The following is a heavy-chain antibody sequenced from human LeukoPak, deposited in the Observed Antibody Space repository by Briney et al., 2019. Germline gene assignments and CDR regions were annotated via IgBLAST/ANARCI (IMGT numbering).Heavy chain of an antibody. CDR3: ARLGSIAASSDY. Sequence: ASVKVSCKASGGTFSSYAISWVRQAPGQGLEWMGGIIPIFGTANYAQKFQGRVTITADDSTSTAYMELRSLRSEDTAVYYCARLGSIAASSDYWGQGTLVTVSS. CDR1: GGTFSSYA. J-gene: IGHJ4*02. CDR2: IIPIFGTA. V-gene: IGHV1-69*13. D-gene: IGHD6-6*01.